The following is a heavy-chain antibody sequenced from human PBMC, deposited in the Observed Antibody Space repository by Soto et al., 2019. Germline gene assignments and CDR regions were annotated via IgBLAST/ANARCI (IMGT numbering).Heavy chain of an antibody. CDR2: IIPIFGTA. CDR1: GGTFSSYA. V-gene: IGHV1-69*01. Sequence: QVQLVQSGAEVKKPGSSVKVSCKASGGTFSSYAISWVRQAPGQGLEWMGGIIPIFGTANYAQKFQGRVTITADESTSTAYMELSSLRSEDTAVYYCASDPPAGAQDYYYYYGMDVWGQGTTVTVSS. J-gene: IGHJ6*02. D-gene: IGHD6-19*01. CDR3: ASDPPAGAQDYYYYYGMDV.